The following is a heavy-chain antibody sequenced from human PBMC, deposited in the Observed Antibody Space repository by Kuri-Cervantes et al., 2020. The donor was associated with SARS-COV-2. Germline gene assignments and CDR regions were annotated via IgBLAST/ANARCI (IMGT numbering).Heavy chain of an antibody. CDR2: IYYSGST. Sequence: GSLRLSCTVSGGSITGYYWSWIRQPPGKGLEWIGYIYYSGSTNYNPSLKSRVTISVDTSKNQFSLKLSSVTAADTAVYYCARSYDSSGYYYKPDYYGMAVWGQGNTV. V-gene: IGHV4-59*08. CDR3: ARSYDSSGYYYKPDYYGMAV. CDR1: GGSITGYY. D-gene: IGHD3-22*01. J-gene: IGHJ6*01.